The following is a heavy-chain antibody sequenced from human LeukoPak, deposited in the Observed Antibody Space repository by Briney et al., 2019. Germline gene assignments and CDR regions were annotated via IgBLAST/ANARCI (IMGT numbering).Heavy chain of an antibody. J-gene: IGHJ4*02. V-gene: IGHV3-11*05. CDR2: ISSSSSYT. Sequence: PGGSLRLSCAASGFTFSDYYMSWIRQAPGKGLEWVSYISSSSSYTNYADSVKGRFTISRDNSKNTLYLQMNSLRAEDTAVYYCAKVRDDYGDYYFDYWGQGTLVTVSS. D-gene: IGHD4-17*01. CDR1: GFTFSDYY. CDR3: AKVRDDYGDYYFDY.